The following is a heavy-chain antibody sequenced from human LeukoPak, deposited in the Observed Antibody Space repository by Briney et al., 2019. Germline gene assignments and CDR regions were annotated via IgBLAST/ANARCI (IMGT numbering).Heavy chain of an antibody. V-gene: IGHV3-15*01. CDR2: IKSKTDGGTT. CDR1: GFTFSNAW. Sequence: PGGTLRLSCSASGFTFSNAWMSWVRQAPGKGLEWVGRIKSKTDGGTTDYAAPVKGRFAISRDDSKNTLYLQMNSLKTEDTAVYYCTREYYYGSGRKKWWAFDIWGQGTMVTVSS. D-gene: IGHD3-10*01. CDR3: TREYYYGSGRKKWWAFDI. J-gene: IGHJ3*02.